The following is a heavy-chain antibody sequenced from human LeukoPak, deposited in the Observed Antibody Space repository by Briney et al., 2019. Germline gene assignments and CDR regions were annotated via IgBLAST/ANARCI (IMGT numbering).Heavy chain of an antibody. CDR3: ARDWSGSGWGSRAFDI. CDR1: GFTFSSYG. V-gene: IGHV3-33*01. D-gene: IGHD6-19*01. J-gene: IGHJ3*02. Sequence: GGSLRLSCAASGFTFSSYGMHWVRQAPGKGLEWAAVIWYDGSNKYYADSVKGRFTISRDNSKNTLYLQMNSLRAEDTAVYYCARDWSGSGWGSRAFDIWGQGTMVTVSS. CDR2: IWYDGSNK.